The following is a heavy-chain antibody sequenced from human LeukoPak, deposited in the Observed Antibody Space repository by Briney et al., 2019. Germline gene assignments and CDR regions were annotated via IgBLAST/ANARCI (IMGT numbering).Heavy chain of an antibody. CDR1: GFTFSSYE. Sequence: GGSLRLSCAASGFTFSSYEMNWVRQAPGKGLECASYISSSGGTIPYADSVKGRFTISRDNAKNALYLQMNSLRAEDTANYYCARGGNWFDPWGQGTLVTVSS. V-gene: IGHV3-48*03. J-gene: IGHJ5*02. D-gene: IGHD3-16*01. CDR2: ISSSGGTI. CDR3: ARGGNWFDP.